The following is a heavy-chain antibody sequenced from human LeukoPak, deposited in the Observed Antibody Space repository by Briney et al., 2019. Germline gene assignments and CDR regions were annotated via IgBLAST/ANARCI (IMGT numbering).Heavy chain of an antibody. D-gene: IGHD1-26*01. CDR3: ARDDPVGFPVGFDY. V-gene: IGHV1-18*01. CDR2: ISAHNSNT. Sequence: GASVKVSCKASGYTFTSYGVSWVRQAPGQGLEWMGWISAHNSNTNYAQKFQGRVTMTTDTSTSTAHMELRSLRSGDTAVYYCARDDPVGFPVGFDYWGQGTLVTVSS. J-gene: IGHJ4*02. CDR1: GYTFTSYG.